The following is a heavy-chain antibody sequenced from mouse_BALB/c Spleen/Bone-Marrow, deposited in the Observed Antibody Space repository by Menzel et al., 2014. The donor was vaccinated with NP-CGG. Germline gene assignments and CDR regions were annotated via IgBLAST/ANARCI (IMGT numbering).Heavy chain of an antibody. J-gene: IGHJ4*01. Sequence: QVQLQQPGAELVRPGTSVKVSCKASGYAFTNYLIEWVKQRPGQGLEWIGVINPGSGGTNYNEKFKGKATLTADKSSSTAYMQLSSLTSDDSAVYFCAREKGKDAKDYWGQGTSVTVSS. V-gene: IGHV1-54*01. CDR1: GYAFTNYL. CDR3: AREKGKDAKDY. D-gene: IGHD2-1*01. CDR2: INPGSGGT.